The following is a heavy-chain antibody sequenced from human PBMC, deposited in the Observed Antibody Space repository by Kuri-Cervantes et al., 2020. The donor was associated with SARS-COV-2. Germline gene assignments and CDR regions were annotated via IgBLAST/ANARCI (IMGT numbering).Heavy chain of an antibody. CDR3: AIPPFSRAPSYYYYMDV. Sequence: GSLRLSCAASGFTFSDYYMSWIRQAPGKGLEWVSYISSSGSTIYYADSVKGRFTISRDNAKNSLYLQMNSLRAEDTAVYYCAIPPFSRAPSYYYYMDVWGKGTTVTVSS. CDR1: GFTFSDYY. J-gene: IGHJ6*03. D-gene: IGHD2/OR15-2a*01. V-gene: IGHV3-11*04. CDR2: ISSSGSTI.